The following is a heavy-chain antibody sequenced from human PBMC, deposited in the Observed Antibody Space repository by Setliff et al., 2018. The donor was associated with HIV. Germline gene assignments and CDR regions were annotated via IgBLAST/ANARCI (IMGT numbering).Heavy chain of an antibody. D-gene: IGHD3-10*01. CDR2: MYFSGNA. V-gene: IGHV4-61*01. CDR3: ARVETTVRGATYAMDV. CDR1: GGSITTGSYY. Sequence: SETLSLTCTVSGGSITTGSYYWNWIRQAPGKGLEWIGTMYFSGNARISPFFKSRVTISVDTSKNQLSLNLTSVTAADTAVYYCARVETTVRGATYAMDVWGQGTTVTVSS. J-gene: IGHJ6*02.